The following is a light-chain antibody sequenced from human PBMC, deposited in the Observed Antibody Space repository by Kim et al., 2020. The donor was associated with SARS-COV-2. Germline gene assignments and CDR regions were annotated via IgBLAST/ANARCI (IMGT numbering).Light chain of an antibody. CDR2: DAS. CDR3: QQYHSYSYT. CDR1: KSISRW. J-gene: IGKJ2*01. V-gene: IGKV1-5*01. Sequence: SASVGYRVTITCRASKSISRWLAWYQQKPGKAPNLLIYDASTLGSGVPSRFSGSGSGTEFTLTITTLQPDDFATYYCQQYHSYSYTFGQGTKLEI.